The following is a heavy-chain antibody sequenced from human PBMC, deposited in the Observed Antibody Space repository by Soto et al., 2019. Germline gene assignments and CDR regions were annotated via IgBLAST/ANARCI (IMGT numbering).Heavy chain of an antibody. CDR3: AKPRIVRGVLHYYFDD. D-gene: IGHD3-10*01. CDR2: ISYDVSNK. V-gene: IGHV3-30-3*02. CDR1: GFTFSSYA. Sequence: QVQLVESGGGVVQPGRSLRLCYAASGFTFSSYAMHWVRQAPGKGLEWVAVISYDVSNKYYADSVKGRFTISRDNSKNTLYLQMNSLRAEDTAVYYCAKPRIVRGVLHYYFDDWGQGTLVTVSS. J-gene: IGHJ4*02.